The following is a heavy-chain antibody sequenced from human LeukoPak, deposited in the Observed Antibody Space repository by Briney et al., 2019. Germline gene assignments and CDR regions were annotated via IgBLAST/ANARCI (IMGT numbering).Heavy chain of an antibody. CDR2: ISSSSSYT. Sequence: PGGSLRLSCAASGFAFSDYYMSWIRQAPGKGLEWVSYISSSSSYTNYADSVKGRFTISRDNAKNPLYLQMNSLRAEDTAVYYCARSAYAPYSSGWYSIWGQGTMVTVSS. CDR3: ARSAYAPYSSGWYSI. J-gene: IGHJ3*02. CDR1: GFAFSDYY. D-gene: IGHD6-19*01. V-gene: IGHV3-11*06.